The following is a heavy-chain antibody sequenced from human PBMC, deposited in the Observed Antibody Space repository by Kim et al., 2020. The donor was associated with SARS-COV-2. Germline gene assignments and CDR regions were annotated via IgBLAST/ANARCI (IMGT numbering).Heavy chain of an antibody. CDR3: ARVYFINWFDP. D-gene: IGHD1-26*01. Sequence: SQYYINAVKDRLTLSRDNSKNTLSLPMNSLRAEDTAVYYCARVYFINWFDPWGQGTLVTVSA. CDR2: SQ. J-gene: IGHJ5*02. V-gene: IGHV3-66*01.